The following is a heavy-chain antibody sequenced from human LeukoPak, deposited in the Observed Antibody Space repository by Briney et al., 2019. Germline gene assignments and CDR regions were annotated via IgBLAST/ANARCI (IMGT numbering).Heavy chain of an antibody. D-gene: IGHD3-22*01. Sequence: SETLSLTCAVYGGSFSGYYWSWIRQPPGKGLEWIATIHYTGSTYYNPSLKSRVTISVDTSKNQFSLKLSSVTAADTAMYYCARYWGPYDNSGAYFDYWGQGTLVTVSS. V-gene: IGHV4-34*01. CDR1: GGSFSGYY. CDR3: ARYWGPYDNSGAYFDY. CDR2: IHYTGST. J-gene: IGHJ4*02.